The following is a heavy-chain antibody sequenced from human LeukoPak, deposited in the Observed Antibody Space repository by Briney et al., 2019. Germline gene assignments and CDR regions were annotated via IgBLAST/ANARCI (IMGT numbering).Heavy chain of an antibody. Sequence: GGSLRLSCAGSGFSVSSNYRSRDRQASGKGLEWVLVIYRCGSTYYADSVKSRFTIYRDNSKTTLYLQMNSLRAEDTAVYYSARAIVAALDYWGQGTLVTVSS. CDR2: IYRCGST. D-gene: IGHD2-15*01. CDR3: ARAIVAALDY. CDR1: GFSVSSNY. J-gene: IGHJ4*02. V-gene: IGHV3-66*01.